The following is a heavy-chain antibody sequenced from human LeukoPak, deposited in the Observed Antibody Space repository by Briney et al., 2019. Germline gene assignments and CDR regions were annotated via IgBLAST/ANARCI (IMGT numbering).Heavy chain of an antibody. CDR1: GFSFSSYG. D-gene: IGHD3-3*01. CDR3: ARGGPEWPLDY. CDR2: IWYDGSNK. Sequence: GGSLRLSCAASGFSFSSYGMLWVRQAPGKGLEWVAVIWYDGSNKYYADSVKGRFTISRDNSKNTLYLQMNSLRVEDTAVYYCARGGPEWPLDYWGQGILVTVSS. V-gene: IGHV3-33*01. J-gene: IGHJ4*02.